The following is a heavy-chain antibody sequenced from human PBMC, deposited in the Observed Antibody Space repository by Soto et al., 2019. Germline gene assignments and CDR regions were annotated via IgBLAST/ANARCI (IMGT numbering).Heavy chain of an antibody. CDR3: ARHRVPYSSGWSDFDY. CDR2: IYYSGST. Sequence: LSETLSITCTVSGGSISSSSYYWGWIRQPPGKGLEWIGSIYYSGSTYYNPSLKSRVTISLYTSKNQFSLKLSSVTAADTAVYYCARHRVPYSSGWSDFDYWGQGTLVTVSS. D-gene: IGHD6-19*01. V-gene: IGHV4-39*01. CDR1: GGSISSSSYY. J-gene: IGHJ4*02.